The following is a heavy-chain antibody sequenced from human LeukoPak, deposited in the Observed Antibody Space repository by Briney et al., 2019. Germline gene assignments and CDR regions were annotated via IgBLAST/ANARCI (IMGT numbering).Heavy chain of an antibody. CDR1: GYTFTGYY. CDR3: ARGVGKKGRYCSGGSCYPVPDAFDI. Sequence: ASVKVSCKASGYTFTGYYMHWVRQAPGQGLEWMGWINPNSGGTNYAQKFQGWVTMTWDTSISTAYMELSRLRSDDTAVYYCARGVGKKGRYCSGGSCYPVPDAFDIWGQGTMVTVSS. J-gene: IGHJ3*02. D-gene: IGHD2-15*01. CDR2: INPNSGGT. V-gene: IGHV1-2*04.